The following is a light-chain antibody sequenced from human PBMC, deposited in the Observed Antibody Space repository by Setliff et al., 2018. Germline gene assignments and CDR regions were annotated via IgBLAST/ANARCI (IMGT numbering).Light chain of an antibody. CDR1: SSDIGGYNY. CDR2: DVN. V-gene: IGLV2-14*01. J-gene: IGLJ2*01. Sequence: QSALTQPASVSGSPGQSITISCTGSSSDIGGYNYVSWYQQHPGKAPKLMIYDVNERPSGVSNRFSGSKSGNTASLTISGLQAEDEADYYCSSYTTTSTVVIGGGTKATVL. CDR3: SSYTTTSTVV.